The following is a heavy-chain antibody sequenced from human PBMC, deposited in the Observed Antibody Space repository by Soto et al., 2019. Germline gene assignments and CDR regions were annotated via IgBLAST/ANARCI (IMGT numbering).Heavy chain of an antibody. D-gene: IGHD5-12*01. CDR1: GGSISSGGYY. J-gene: IGHJ4*02. CDR3: AKDRRDGYDMGGYFDY. V-gene: IGHV4-31*03. CDR2: IYYSGST. Sequence: QVELQETGPGLVKPSQTLSLTCTVSGGSISSGGYYWSWIRQHPGKGLEWVGYIYYSGSTYYNPSLKCRVTSSVDTSKNQFSQTLSSVTAADTAVYYCAKDRRDGYDMGGYFDYWGQGTLVTVSS.